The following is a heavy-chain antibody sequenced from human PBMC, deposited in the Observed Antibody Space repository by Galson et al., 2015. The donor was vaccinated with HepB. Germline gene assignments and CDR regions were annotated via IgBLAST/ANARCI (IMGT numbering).Heavy chain of an antibody. V-gene: IGHV1-46*01. D-gene: IGHD2-15*01. CDR2: INPSGGST. J-gene: IGHJ6*02. Sequence: SVKASCKASGYTFTSYYMHWVRQAPGQGLEWMGIINPSGGSTSYAQKFQGRVTMTRDTSTSTVYLELRSLRSEDTAVYYCAREPAGYCSGGSCYSLELYYGMDVWGQGTTVTVSS. CDR3: AREPAGYCSGGSCYSLELYYGMDV. CDR1: GYTFTSYY.